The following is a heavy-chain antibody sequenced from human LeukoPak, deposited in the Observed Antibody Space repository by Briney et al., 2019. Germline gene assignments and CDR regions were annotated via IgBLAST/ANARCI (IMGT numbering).Heavy chain of an antibody. CDR1: GGSISSYY. V-gene: IGHV4-59*01. CDR3: ARLVNEYSSSSDDY. Sequence: SETLSVTCTVSGGSISSYYWSWIRQPPGKGLEWIGYIYYSGSTNYNPSLKSRVTISVDTSKNQISLKLSSVTAADTAVYYCARLVNEYSSSSDDYWGQGTLVTVSS. D-gene: IGHD6-6*01. CDR2: IYYSGST. J-gene: IGHJ4*02.